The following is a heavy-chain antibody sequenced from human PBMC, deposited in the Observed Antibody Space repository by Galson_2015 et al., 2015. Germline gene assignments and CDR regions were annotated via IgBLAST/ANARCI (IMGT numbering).Heavy chain of an antibody. V-gene: IGHV3-23*01. Sequence: SLRLSCAASGFTFSNYAMSWVRQAPGKGLEWVSGIGGSGGTTYYADSVKGRFTISRDNSKNTLYVQMNSLRAEDTAVYYCAKGVEYYYDTSGYQDHWGQGTLVTVSS. CDR1: GFTFSNYA. CDR2: IGGSGGTT. D-gene: IGHD3-22*01. CDR3: AKGVEYYYDTSGYQDH. J-gene: IGHJ4*02.